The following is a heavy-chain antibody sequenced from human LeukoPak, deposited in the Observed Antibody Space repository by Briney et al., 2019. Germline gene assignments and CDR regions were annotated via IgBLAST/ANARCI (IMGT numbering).Heavy chain of an antibody. V-gene: IGHV3-48*03. Sequence: GGSLRLSCAASGFTFRNSEMNWVRQAPGKGLEWVSYISSSGSTIYYADSVKGRFTISRDNAKNSLYLEMNSLRAEDTAVYYCARDRSGSDYWGQGTLVTVSS. CDR1: GFTFRNSE. CDR2: ISSSGSTI. CDR3: ARDRSGSDY. D-gene: IGHD5-12*01. J-gene: IGHJ4*02.